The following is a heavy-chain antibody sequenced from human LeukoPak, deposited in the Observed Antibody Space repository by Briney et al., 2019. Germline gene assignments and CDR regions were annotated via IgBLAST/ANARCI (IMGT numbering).Heavy chain of an antibody. CDR2: SFYSGIT. CDR3: ARHGGATMVRGVLVDAFDI. J-gene: IGHJ3*02. CDR1: GGSITNYY. Sequence: SETLSLTCTVSGGSITNYYWSWIRQPPGKGLEWIGYSFYSGITNYRPSLKSRVTISVDTSRNQFSLKLRSVTAADTAVYYCARHGGATMVRGVLVDAFDIWGPGTMVTVSS. V-gene: IGHV4-59*08. D-gene: IGHD3-10*01.